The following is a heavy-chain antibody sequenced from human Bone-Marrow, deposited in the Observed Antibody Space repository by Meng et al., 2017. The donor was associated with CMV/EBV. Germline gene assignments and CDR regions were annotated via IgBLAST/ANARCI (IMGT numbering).Heavy chain of an antibody. Sequence: SETLSLTCTVSGGSISSYYWSWIRQPPGKGLEWIGYMYYSGSTDYNPSLKSRVTISVDTSKNQFSLKLSSVTAADTAVYYCAREGSGYYGMDVWGQGTTGTVSS. V-gene: IGHV4-59*01. CDR1: GGSISSYY. J-gene: IGHJ6*02. CDR3: AREGSGYYGMDV. CDR2: MYYSGST.